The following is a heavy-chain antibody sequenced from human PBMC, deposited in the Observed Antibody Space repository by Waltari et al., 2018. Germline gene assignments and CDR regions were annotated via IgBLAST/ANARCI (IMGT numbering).Heavy chain of an antibody. CDR3: ARHLGSGWFYYGMDV. J-gene: IGHJ6*02. CDR1: GGSLSSYY. V-gene: IGHV4-59*08. D-gene: IGHD6-19*01. CDR2: IYYSGYT. Sequence: QVQLQESGPGLVKPSETLSLTCTVSGGSLSSYYWSWIRQPPERGLEWIGYIYYSGYTNYNPSLKSRVTISVDMSKNQFSLKLSSVTAADTAVYYCARHLGSGWFYYGMDVWGQGTTVTVSS.